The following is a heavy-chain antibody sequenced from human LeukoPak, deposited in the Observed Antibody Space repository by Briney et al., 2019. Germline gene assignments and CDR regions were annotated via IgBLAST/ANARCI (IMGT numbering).Heavy chain of an antibody. CDR3: ARDLRVVVPAAKFYYYYYYMDV. D-gene: IGHD2-2*01. V-gene: IGHV4-39*07. CDR1: GGSVSSSSYY. Sequence: PSETLSLTCTVSGGSVSSSSYYWGWIRQPPGKGLEWIGSIYYSGSTYYNPSLKSRVSISVDTSKNQFSLKLSSVTAADTAVYYCARDLRVVVPAAKFYYYYYYMDVWGKGTTVTVSS. J-gene: IGHJ6*03. CDR2: IYYSGST.